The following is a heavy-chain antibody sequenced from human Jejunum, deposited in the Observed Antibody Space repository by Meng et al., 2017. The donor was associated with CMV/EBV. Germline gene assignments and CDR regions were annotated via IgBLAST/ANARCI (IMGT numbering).Heavy chain of an antibody. CDR1: TLNTAW. Sequence: TLNTAWMSWIRRAPGKGLEWVGRIRSTSGGGTTEYAAPVKGRFTISRDDSENTLLLQMSSLKIEDTAIYYCTADLPGSGRLMSQIDYWGQGTLVTVSS. D-gene: IGHD3-10*01. V-gene: IGHV3-15*01. J-gene: IGHJ4*02. CDR2: IRSTSGGGTT. CDR3: TADLPGSGRLMSQIDY.